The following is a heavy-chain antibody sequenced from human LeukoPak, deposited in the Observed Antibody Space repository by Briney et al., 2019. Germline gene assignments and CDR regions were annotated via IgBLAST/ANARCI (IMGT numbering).Heavy chain of an antibody. Sequence: GGSLRLSCAASGFTFSNYWMHWVRQVPGKGLVWVSLIHSDGSTIIYADSVKGRFTISRDNAKKTLYLQMNSLRAEDTAVYYCAKDTFMITFGGVIVESFDYWGQGTLVTVSS. CDR1: GFTFSNYW. D-gene: IGHD3-16*02. J-gene: IGHJ4*02. V-gene: IGHV3-74*01. CDR3: AKDTFMITFGGVIVESFDY. CDR2: IHSDGSTI.